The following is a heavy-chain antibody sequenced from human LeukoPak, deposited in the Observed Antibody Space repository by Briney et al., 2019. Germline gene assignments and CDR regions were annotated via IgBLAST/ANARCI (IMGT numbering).Heavy chain of an antibody. Sequence: SETLSLTCTVSGGSISSSSYYWGWIRQPPGKGLEWIGSIYYSGSTYYNPSLKSRVTISVDTSKNQFSLKLSSVTAADTAVYYCARQTYDFWSGYPPYYFDYWGQGTLVTVSS. CDR3: ARQTYDFWSGYPPYYFDY. V-gene: IGHV4-39*01. CDR2: IYYSGST. J-gene: IGHJ4*02. D-gene: IGHD3-3*01. CDR1: GGSISSSSYY.